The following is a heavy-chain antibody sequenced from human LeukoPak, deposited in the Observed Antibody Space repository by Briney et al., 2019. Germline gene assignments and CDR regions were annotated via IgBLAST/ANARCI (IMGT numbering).Heavy chain of an antibody. CDR2: ISYRGST. V-gene: IGHV4-59*01. CDR3: ARCPYSSSTLFDF. D-gene: IGHD6-6*01. Sequence: SETLSLTCTVSVGSINNYYWSWIRQPPGKGREWIGYISYRGSTSYNPSLKSRVTISVDTSKNQFSLKLSSVTAADTAVYYCARCPYSSSTLFDFWGQGTLVTVSS. CDR1: VGSINNYY. J-gene: IGHJ4*02.